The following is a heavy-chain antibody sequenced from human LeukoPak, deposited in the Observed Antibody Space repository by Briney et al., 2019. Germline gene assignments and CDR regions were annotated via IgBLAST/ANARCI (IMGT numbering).Heavy chain of an antibody. D-gene: IGHD3-10*01. CDR3: ARSQSPRITMVRGVTWDY. CDR2: ISSSSSYI. V-gene: IGHV3-21*01. CDR1: GFTFSSYS. Sequence: PGGSLRLSCAASGFTFSSYSMNWVRQPPGKGLEWVSSISSSSSYIYYADSVKGRFTISRDNAKNSLYLQMNSLRAEDTAVYYCARSQSPRITMVRGVTWDYWGQGTLVTVSS. J-gene: IGHJ4*02.